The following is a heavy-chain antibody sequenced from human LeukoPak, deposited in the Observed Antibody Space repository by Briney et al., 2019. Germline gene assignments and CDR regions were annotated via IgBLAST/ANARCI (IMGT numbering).Heavy chain of an antibody. J-gene: IGHJ6*03. D-gene: IGHD3-22*01. V-gene: IGHV3-21*01. CDR2: ISSSSSYI. CDR3: AREVQVTMIVVADYYYMDV. Sequence: GGSLRLSCAASGFTFSSYSMNWVRQAPGKGLEWVSSISSSSSYIYYADSVKGRFTISRDNAKNSLYLQMNSLRAEDTAVYYCAREVQVTMIVVADYYYMDVWGKGTTVTVSS. CDR1: GFTFSSYS.